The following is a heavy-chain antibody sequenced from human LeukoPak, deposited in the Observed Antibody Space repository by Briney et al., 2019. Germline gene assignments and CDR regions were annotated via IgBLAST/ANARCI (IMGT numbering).Heavy chain of an antibody. J-gene: IGHJ4*02. CDR1: GFTFSNYW. Sequence: GGSLRLSCAASGFTFSNYWMIWVRQAPGKGLEWVAKIKQDGSEKYYVDSVKGRFTISRDNAKNSLYLQMNSLRAEDTAVYYCARDYRGYRAPYYFDYWGQGTLVTVSS. V-gene: IGHV3-7*01. CDR3: ARDYRGYRAPYYFDY. D-gene: IGHD2-15*01. CDR2: IKQDGSEK.